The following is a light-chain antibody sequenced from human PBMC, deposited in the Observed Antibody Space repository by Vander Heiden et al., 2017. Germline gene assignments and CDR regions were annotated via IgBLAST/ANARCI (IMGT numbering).Light chain of an antibody. Sequence: DIQMTQSPSSLSASVGDKVTITCRASQSSSSYLNWYQQKPGKAPKLLIYAASSLQSGVPSRFSGSGSGTDFTLTISSLQPEDFATYYCQQSYSTLLTFGGGTKVEIK. CDR2: AAS. CDR1: QSSSSY. V-gene: IGKV1-39*01. J-gene: IGKJ4*01. CDR3: QQSYSTLLT.